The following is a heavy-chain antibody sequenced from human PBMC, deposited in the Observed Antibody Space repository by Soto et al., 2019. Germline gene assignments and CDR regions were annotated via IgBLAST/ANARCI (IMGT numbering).Heavy chain of an antibody. CDR1: GFTFSDYY. Sequence: PGGSLRLSCSASGFTFSDYYMSWIRQAPGKGLEWVSYISSSSSYTNYADSVKGRFTISRDNAKNSLYLQMNSLRAEDTAVYYRKRDAERSSIVARRSDCWDQGALVNVSS. CDR3: KRDAERSSIVARRSDC. D-gene: IGHD6-6*01. CDR2: ISSSSSYT. J-gene: IGHJ4*02. V-gene: IGHV3-11*06.